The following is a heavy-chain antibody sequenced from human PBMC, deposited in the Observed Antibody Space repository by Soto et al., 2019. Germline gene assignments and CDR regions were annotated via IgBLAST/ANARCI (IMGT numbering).Heavy chain of an antibody. CDR3: ARSAGYCSGGSCYSPYYYGMDV. J-gene: IGHJ6*02. CDR2: IGTAGDT. D-gene: IGHD2-15*01. V-gene: IGHV3-13*04. CDR1: GFTFSSYD. Sequence: PGGSLRLSCAASGFTFSSYDMHWVRQATGKGLEWVSAIGTAGDTYYPGSVKGRFTISRENAKNSLYLQMNSLRAGDTAVYYCARSAGYCSGGSCYSPYYYGMDVWGQGTTVTVSS.